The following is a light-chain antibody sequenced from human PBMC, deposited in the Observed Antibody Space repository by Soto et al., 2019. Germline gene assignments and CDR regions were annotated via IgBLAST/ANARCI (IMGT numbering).Light chain of an antibody. CDR3: CSYAGSSTLV. CDR1: GCVVGSYNL. V-gene: IGLV2-23*02. J-gene: IGLJ1*01. Sequence: QSALTQPASVSGSPGRSGCVSCTGTGCVVGSYNLVSWYQQHPGKAPKLMIYEVSKRPSGVSNRFSGSKSGNTASLTISGLQAEDEADYYCCSYAGSSTLVFGTGTKVTVL. CDR2: EVS.